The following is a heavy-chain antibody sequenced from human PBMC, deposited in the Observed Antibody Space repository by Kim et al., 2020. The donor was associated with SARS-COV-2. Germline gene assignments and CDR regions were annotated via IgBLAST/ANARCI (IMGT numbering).Heavy chain of an antibody. Sequence: KGRFVIARDNSKNTLYLQMNSLRAEDTAVYYCAKDLVYDFWSNYLYGMDVWGQGTTVTVSS. V-gene: IGHV3-23*01. D-gene: IGHD3-3*01. CDR3: AKDLVYDFWSNYLYGMDV. J-gene: IGHJ6*02.